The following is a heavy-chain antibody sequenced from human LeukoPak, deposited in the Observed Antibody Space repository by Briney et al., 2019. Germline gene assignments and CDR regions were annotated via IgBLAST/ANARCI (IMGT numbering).Heavy chain of an antibody. CDR1: GYTFTGYY. CDR3: ARTIFGVVHYGMDV. CDR2: MNPNSGNT. J-gene: IGHJ6*02. Sequence: ASVKVSCKASGYTFTGYYMHWVRQAPGQGLEWMGWMNPNSGNTGYAQKFQGRVTMTRNTSISTAYMELSSLRSEDTAVYYCARTIFGVVHYGMDVWGQGTTVTVSS. D-gene: IGHD3-3*01. V-gene: IGHV1-8*02.